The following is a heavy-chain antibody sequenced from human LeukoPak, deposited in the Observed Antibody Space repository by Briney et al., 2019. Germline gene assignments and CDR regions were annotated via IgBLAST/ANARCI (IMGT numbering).Heavy chain of an antibody. CDR1: GGSISSGNYY. J-gene: IGHJ4*02. CDR2: IYYSGST. V-gene: IGHV4-30-4*01. Sequence: PSAILSLTCTVSGGSISSGNYYWSWIRQPPGKGLEWIGSIYYSGSTFYNPSLKSRVTISVDTSMNQFSLKLTSVTAADTAVYYCASRDSSGYPDYWGQGTLVTVSS. CDR3: ASRDSSGYPDY. D-gene: IGHD3-22*01.